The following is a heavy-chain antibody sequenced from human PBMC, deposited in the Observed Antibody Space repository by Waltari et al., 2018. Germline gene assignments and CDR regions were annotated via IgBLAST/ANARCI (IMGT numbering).Heavy chain of an antibody. J-gene: IGHJ4*02. V-gene: IGHV4-38-2*01. CDR1: GYSISSGSY. Sequence: QVQLQESGPGLVKPSETLSLTCAVSGYSISSGSYGGWIRQPPGKGLEWIGSIYHSGSTYYNPSLKSRVTISVDTSKNQFSLKLSSVTAADTAVYYCASGGNYYDSSGYLSYWGQGTLVTVSS. CDR2: IYHSGST. CDR3: ASGGNYYDSSGYLSY. D-gene: IGHD3-22*01.